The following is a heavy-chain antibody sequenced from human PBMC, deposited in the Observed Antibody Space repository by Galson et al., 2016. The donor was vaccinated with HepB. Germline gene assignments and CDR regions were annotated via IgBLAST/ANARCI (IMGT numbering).Heavy chain of an antibody. Sequence: SLRLSCAASGFTFSRYWMYWVRQAPGKGLEWVAKINQDGRDKYYADSMEGRFTISRDNAKNSLYLQMSSLRAEDTAVYFCARDADVGHSSDHWGQGTLVTVSS. D-gene: IGHD6-13*01. V-gene: IGHV3-7*03. CDR1: GFTFSRYW. J-gene: IGHJ4*02. CDR2: INQDGRDK. CDR3: ARDADVGHSSDH.